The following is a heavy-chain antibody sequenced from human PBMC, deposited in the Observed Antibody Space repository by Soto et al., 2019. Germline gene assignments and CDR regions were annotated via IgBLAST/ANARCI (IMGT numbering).Heavy chain of an antibody. D-gene: IGHD3-3*01. CDR2: ISDDGRNK. V-gene: IGHV3-30*18. CDR3: AKDLNAFWSGLDY. J-gene: IGHJ4*02. CDR1: GFTFSNYG. Sequence: PGGSLRLSCAASGFTFSNYGMHWVRQAPGKGLEWVAVISDDGRNKYYVDSVKGRFTISRDNSKNTLCLQMNSLRGDDTAVFYCAKDLNAFWSGLDYWGQGTLVTVSS.